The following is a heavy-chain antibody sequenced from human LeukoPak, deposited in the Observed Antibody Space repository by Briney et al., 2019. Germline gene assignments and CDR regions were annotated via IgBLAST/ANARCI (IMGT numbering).Heavy chain of an antibody. D-gene: IGHD6-6*01. J-gene: IGHJ4*02. V-gene: IGHV3-21*01. CDR1: GFTFSSYS. CDR3: ARDLVMAARPEWLVSYYFDY. Sequence: PGGSLRLSCAASGFTFSSYSLNWVRQAPGKGLEWVSSISSSSSYIYYADSVKGRFTISRDNAKNSLYLQMNSLRAEDTAVYYCARDLVMAARPEWLVSYYFDYWGQGTLVTVSS. CDR2: ISSSSSYI.